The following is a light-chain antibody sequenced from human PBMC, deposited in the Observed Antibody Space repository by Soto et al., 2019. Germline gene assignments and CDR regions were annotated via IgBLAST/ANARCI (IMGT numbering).Light chain of an antibody. CDR2: DVS. CDR1: SSDMGGYNY. J-gene: IGLJ1*01. CDR3: SSYTSSSTYV. V-gene: IGLV2-14*01. Sequence: QSVLSQPASVSGSPGQSITISCTETSSDMGGYNYVSWYQQHPGKAPKVMIYDVSNRPSGVSNRLSRSKSGNTASLTISGLQAEDEADYYCSSYTSSSTYVFGTGTKVTVL.